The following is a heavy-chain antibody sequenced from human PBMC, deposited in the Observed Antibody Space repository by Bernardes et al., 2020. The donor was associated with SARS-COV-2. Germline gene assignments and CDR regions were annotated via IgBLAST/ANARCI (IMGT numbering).Heavy chain of an antibody. CDR1: GFTFSSYW. J-gene: IGHJ6*02. V-gene: IGHV3-74*01. D-gene: IGHD6-13*01. CDR3: ARAEQQLYSYYYYGMDV. Sequence: GGSLRLSCAASGFTFSSYWMHWVRQAPGKGLVWVSRINSDGSSTSYADSVKGRFTISRDNAKNTLYLQMNSLRAEDTAVYYCARAEQQLYSYYYYGMDVWGQGTTVTVSS. CDR2: INSDGSST.